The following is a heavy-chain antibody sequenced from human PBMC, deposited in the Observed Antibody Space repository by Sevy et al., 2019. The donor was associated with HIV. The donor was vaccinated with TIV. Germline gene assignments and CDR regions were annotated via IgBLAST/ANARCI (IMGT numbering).Heavy chain of an antibody. CDR2: ISNSGSAL. CDR3: ARRIRYDSTGYGFYFDH. V-gene: IGHV3-48*03. Sequence: GGSLRLSCVASGFIFSSYEMNWVRQAPGKGLEWISYISNSGSALYYSDSVKGRFTISRDNAKNSLYLQMNSLRAEDTAVYYCARRIRYDSTGYGFYFDHWGQGTLVTVSS. D-gene: IGHD3-22*01. CDR1: GFIFSSYE. J-gene: IGHJ4*02.